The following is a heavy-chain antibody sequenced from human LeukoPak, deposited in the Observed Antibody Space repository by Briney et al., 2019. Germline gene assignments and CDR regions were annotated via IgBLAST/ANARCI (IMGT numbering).Heavy chain of an antibody. CDR2: ISVYNGKT. Sequence: ASVKVSCKASGYTFTSYGISWVRQAPGQGLECMGWISVYNGKTKYAQKLQGRVTMTTDTSTSTAYMELRSLRSDDTAVYYCARGPYYYDTSGYYSFLDYWGQGTLVTVSS. CDR3: ARGPYYYDTSGYYSFLDY. V-gene: IGHV1-18*01. CDR1: GYTFTSYG. D-gene: IGHD3-22*01. J-gene: IGHJ4*02.